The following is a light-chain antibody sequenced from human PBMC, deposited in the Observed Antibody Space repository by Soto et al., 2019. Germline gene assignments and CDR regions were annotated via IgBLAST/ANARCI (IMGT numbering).Light chain of an antibody. CDR1: QSISTN. J-gene: IGKJ5*01. CDR2: GAS. Sequence: EILMTQSPATLSVSPGDRATLSCRASQSISTNLAWYRQKPGQAPRLLIYGASTRATGIPARFSGSGSGTEFTLTISSLQSEDFAVYFCQQHNNWPPITFGQGTRLEIK. V-gene: IGKV3D-15*01. CDR3: QQHNNWPPIT.